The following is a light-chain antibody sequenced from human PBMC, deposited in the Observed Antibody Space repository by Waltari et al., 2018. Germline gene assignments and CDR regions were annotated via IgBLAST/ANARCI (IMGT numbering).Light chain of an antibody. CDR1: SSNIGSNT. J-gene: IGLJ3*02. CDR2: NNK. CDR3: AAWDDSVNARL. V-gene: IGLV1-44*01. Sequence: QPVLIQPPSAPGTLGQRVTITCSGSSSNIGSNTVNWYQQFPGAAPQIFIYNNKQRPSGGAVRFSGSKSGTSASLASSGLQSEDEADYYCAAWDDSVNARLFGGGAKMTVL.